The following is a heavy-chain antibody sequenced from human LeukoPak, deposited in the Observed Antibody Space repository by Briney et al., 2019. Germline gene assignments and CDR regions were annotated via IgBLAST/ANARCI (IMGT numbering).Heavy chain of an antibody. CDR3: ARFRGSGSFSYFDY. Sequence: SETLSLTCTVSGGSISSYYWRWIRQPPGKGLEWIGYIYYSGSTSTNYNPSLKSRVTISLDTSKNQFSLKLSSVTAAGTAVYYCARFRGSGSFSYFDYWGQGTLVTVSP. V-gene: IGHV4-59*08. D-gene: IGHD3-10*01. J-gene: IGHJ4*02. CDR1: GGSISSYY. CDR2: IYYSGSTST.